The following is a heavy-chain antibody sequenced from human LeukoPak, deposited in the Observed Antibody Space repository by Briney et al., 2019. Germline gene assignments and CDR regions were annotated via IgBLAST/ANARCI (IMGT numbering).Heavy chain of an antibody. D-gene: IGHD6-13*01. CDR1: GGSISSGGYY. V-gene: IGHV4-31*03. CDR3: ARAPWSSSWYPYYYYYMDV. J-gene: IGHJ6*03. Sequence: SETLSLTCTVSGGSISSGGYYWSWIRQHPGKGLEWIGYIYYSGSTYYNPSLKSRVTISVDTSKNQFSLKLSSVTAADTAVYYCARAPWSSSWYPYYYYYMDVWGKGTTVTVSS. CDR2: IYYSGST.